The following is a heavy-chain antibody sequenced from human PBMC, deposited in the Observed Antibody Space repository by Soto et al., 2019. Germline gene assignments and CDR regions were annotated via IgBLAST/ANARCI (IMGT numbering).Heavy chain of an antibody. CDR1: GDSISRGGYS. Sequence: QLQLQESGSGLVKPSQTLSLTCAVSGDSISRGGYSWSCIRQPPGKGLEWIGYISHSGSTYFNPSLKSRVTISVDRSKNPFSLKLSSVTAADTAVYYCARGGLLPDYWGQGTLVTVSS. J-gene: IGHJ4*02. V-gene: IGHV4-30-2*01. D-gene: IGHD6-19*01. CDR3: ARGGLLPDY. CDR2: ISHSGST.